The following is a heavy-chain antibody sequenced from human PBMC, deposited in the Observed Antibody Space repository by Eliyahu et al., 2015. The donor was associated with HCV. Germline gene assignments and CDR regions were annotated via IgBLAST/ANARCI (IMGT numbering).Heavy chain of an antibody. D-gene: IGHD4-11*01. V-gene: IGHV3-23*01. CDR1: GFXFSSYA. Sequence: EVQLLESGGGLVQPGGSLRLSCAASGFXFSSYAMSWVRQAPGKGLEWVSAIRSSGGSTYSADSVKGRFTISRDNSKNTLYLQMNSLRAEDTAVYYCATVSPTGYSNYEYYFDYWGQGTLVTVSS. J-gene: IGHJ4*02. CDR2: IRSSGGST. CDR3: ATVSPTGYSNYEYYFDY.